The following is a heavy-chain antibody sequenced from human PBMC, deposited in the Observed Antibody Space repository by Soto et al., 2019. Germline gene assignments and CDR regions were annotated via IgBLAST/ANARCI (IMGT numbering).Heavy chain of an antibody. V-gene: IGHV1-8*01. CDR1: GYTFTSYD. J-gene: IGHJ4*02. CDR2: MNPNSGNT. Sequence: ASVKVSCKASGYTFTSYDINWVRQATGQGLEWMGWMNPNSGNTGYAQKFQGRVTMTRNTSIGTAYMELSSLRSEDTAVYYCAREISGSYRFDYWGQGTPVTVSS. D-gene: IGHD1-26*01. CDR3: AREISGSYRFDY.